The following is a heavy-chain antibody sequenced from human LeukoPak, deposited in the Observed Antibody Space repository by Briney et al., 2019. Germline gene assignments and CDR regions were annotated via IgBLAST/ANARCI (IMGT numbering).Heavy chain of an antibody. CDR1: GGSISSSCYY. CDR3: ARLHRVATWHVGFRFPYYYMDV. Sequence: WETLSLTCTVSGGSISSSCYYWGGIRQPPGKGLEWIGSIYYSGSTYYNPSLKRRVTISVDTYNNQFSLKLSSVTAAVTAVYYWARLHRVATWHVGFRFPYYYMDVWGKGTTVTVSS. V-gene: IGHV4-39*01. CDR2: IYYSGST. J-gene: IGHJ6*03. D-gene: IGHD5-12*01.